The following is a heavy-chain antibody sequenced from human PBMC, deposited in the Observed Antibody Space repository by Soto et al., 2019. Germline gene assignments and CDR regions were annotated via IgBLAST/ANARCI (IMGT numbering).Heavy chain of an antibody. CDR2: IIPILGET. CDR1: GTIFSSYT. CDR3: ARGLGGRMED. Sequence: QVQLVQSAAEVKKPGSSVRVSCKASGTIFSSYTISWVRQAPGQGLEWMGRIIPILGETNSAQKFQGRVTLTADKSTNTAYRELNSLRLADTGVYYCARGLGGRMEDWGQGTTVTVSS. J-gene: IGHJ6*02. D-gene: IGHD3-16*01. V-gene: IGHV1-69*08.